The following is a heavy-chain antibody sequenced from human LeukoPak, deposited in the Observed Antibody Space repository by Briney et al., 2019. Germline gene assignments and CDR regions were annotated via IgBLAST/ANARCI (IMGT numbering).Heavy chain of an antibody. CDR2: KSYDGSNK. J-gene: IGHJ4*02. V-gene: IGHV3-30-3*01. CDR3: AKDLIGWELLSYFDY. D-gene: IGHD1-26*01. CDR1: GFTFNNYA. Sequence: TGGSLRLSCAASGFTFNNYAMHWVRQAPGKGLEWVAVKSYDGSNKYYADSVKGRFTISRDNSKNTLYLQMNSLRAEDTAVYYCAKDLIGWELLSYFDYWGQGTLVTVSS.